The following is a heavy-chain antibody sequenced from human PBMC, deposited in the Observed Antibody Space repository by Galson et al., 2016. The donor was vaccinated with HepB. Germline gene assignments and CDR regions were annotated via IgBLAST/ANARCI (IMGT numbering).Heavy chain of an antibody. CDR3: AGRHSGYTGGYDY. J-gene: IGHJ4*02. D-gene: IGHD5-12*01. V-gene: IGHV1-46*01. CDR2: INPSDITT. CDR1: GYIFSNYH. Sequence: SVKVSCKASGYIFSNYHLHWVRQAPGQGLEWMGAINPSDITTNYAQKFQGRVTITADESTSTAYMELSSLRSEDTAVYYCAGRHSGYTGGYDYWGQGTLVTVSS.